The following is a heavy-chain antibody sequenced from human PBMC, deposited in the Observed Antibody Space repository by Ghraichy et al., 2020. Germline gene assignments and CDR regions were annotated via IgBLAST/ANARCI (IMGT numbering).Heavy chain of an antibody. Sequence: GGSLRLSCAASGFTFSDYYMSWIRQAPGKGLEWVSYISSSSYTNYADSVKGRFTISRDNAKNSLYLQMNSLRAEDTAVYYCARTMVRGVMFQFDYWGQGTLVTVSS. D-gene: IGHD3-10*01. CDR1: GFTFSDYY. CDR2: ISSSSYT. CDR3: ARTMVRGVMFQFDY. J-gene: IGHJ4*02. V-gene: IGHV3-11*06.